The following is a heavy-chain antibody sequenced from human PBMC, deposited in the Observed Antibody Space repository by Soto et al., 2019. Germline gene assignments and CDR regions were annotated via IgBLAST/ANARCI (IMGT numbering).Heavy chain of an antibody. V-gene: IGHV4-31*03. CDR3: ARGNCSSTSCYANYYYYMDV. J-gene: IGHJ6*03. Sequence: QVQLQESGPGLVTPSQTLSLTCTVSGGSISSGGYYWSWIRQHPGQGLEWIGYIYYSGSTYYNPSLKSGVSISVDTSKNQFSLKLSSVTAADTSVYYCARGNCSSTSCYANYYYYMDVWGKGTTVTVSS. CDR1: GGSISSGGYY. D-gene: IGHD2-2*01. CDR2: IYYSGST.